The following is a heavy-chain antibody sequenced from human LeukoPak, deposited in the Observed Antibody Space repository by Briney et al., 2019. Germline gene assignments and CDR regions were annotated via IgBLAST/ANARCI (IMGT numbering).Heavy chain of an antibody. J-gene: IGHJ4*02. V-gene: IGHV3-15*01. CDR3: TTDDYYDSSGYFVY. Sequence: GGSLRLSCAASGFTFSNAWMSWVRQAPGKGLEWVGRIKSKTDGGTTDYAAPVKGRFTISRDDSKNTLYLQVNSLKTEDTAVYYCTTDDYYDSSGYFVYWGQGTLVTVSS. CDR1: GFTFSNAW. D-gene: IGHD3-22*01. CDR2: IKSKTDGGTT.